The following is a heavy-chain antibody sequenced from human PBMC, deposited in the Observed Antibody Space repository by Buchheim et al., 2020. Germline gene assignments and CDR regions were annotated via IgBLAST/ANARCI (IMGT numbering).Heavy chain of an antibody. J-gene: IGHJ2*01. V-gene: IGHV4-39*07. D-gene: IGHD6-13*01. Sequence: QLQLQESGPGLVKPSETLSLTCTVSGGSISSSSYYWGWIRQPPGKGLEWIGSSYYSGSTYYNPSLKSRGTISVDTSKNQFSLKLSSVTAADTAVYYCARDGRYSSSWYSRYWYFDLWGRGTL. CDR3: ARDGRYSSSWYSRYWYFDL. CDR2: SYYSGST. CDR1: GGSISSSSYY.